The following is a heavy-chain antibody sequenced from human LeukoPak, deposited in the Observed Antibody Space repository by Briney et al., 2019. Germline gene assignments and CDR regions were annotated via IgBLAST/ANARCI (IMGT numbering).Heavy chain of an antibody. J-gene: IGHJ6*03. CDR1: DGSISSHY. V-gene: IGHV4-59*11. CDR3: ARVVPAAMGYYYYYMDV. D-gene: IGHD2-2*01. CDR2: IYYSGST. Sequence: SETLSLTCTVSDGSISSHYWSWIRQPPGKGLEWIGYIYYSGSTNYNPSLKSRVTISVDTSKNQFSLKLSSVTAADTAVYYCARVVPAAMGYYYYYMDVWGKGTTVTVSS.